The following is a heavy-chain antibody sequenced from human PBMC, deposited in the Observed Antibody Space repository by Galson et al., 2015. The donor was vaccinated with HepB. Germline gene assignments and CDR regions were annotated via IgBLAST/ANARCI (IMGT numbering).Heavy chain of an antibody. CDR1: GFTFGDHA. V-gene: IGHV3-49*03. Sequence: SLRLSCAASGFTFGDHAMSWFRQAPGKGLEWVAFIRSKPYGGTTEYAASVKGRFTISSDDSKSIAYLQMNSLRTEDTALYYCSSRGGTFKGIDFWGQGTLVTVSS. CDR2: IRSKPYGGTT. J-gene: IGHJ4*02. D-gene: IGHD1-26*01. CDR3: SSRGGTFKGIDF.